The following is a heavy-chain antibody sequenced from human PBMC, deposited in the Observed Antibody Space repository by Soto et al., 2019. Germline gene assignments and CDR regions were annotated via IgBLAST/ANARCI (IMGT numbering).Heavy chain of an antibody. Sequence: GGSLRLSCAASGFTFSSYGMHWVRQAPGKGLEWVAVISYDGGNKYYADSVKGRFTISRDNSKNTLYLQMNSLRAEDTVVYYCAKGGIVVVPAAIVIPSYYYGMDVWGQGTTVTVSS. CDR1: GFTFSSYG. J-gene: IGHJ6*02. D-gene: IGHD2-2*02. CDR2: ISYDGGNK. CDR3: AKGGIVVVPAAIVIPSYYYGMDV. V-gene: IGHV3-30*18.